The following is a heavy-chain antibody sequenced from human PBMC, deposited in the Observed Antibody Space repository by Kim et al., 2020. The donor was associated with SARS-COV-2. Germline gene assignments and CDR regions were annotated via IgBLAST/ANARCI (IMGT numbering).Heavy chain of an antibody. D-gene: IGHD3-16*01. Sequence: SVKVSCKASGGTFKRYGINWVRQAPGQGLEWMGRIIAIFGTADYAQRFQDRLTMTADEYTTTAYRELSRLIHEDTAVYYCARRLEVDAIGLGGLDVGG. CDR3: ARRLEVDAIGLGGLDV. CDR2: IIAIFGTA. V-gene: IGHV1-69*13. CDR1: GGTFKRYG. J-gene: IGHJ6*03.